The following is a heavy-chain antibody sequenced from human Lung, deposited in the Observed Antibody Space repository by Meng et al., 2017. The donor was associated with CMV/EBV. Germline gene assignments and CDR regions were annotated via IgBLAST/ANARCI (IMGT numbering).Heavy chain of an antibody. J-gene: IGHJ4*02. CDR3: AKAALYSSSWAPFDY. V-gene: IGHV3-30*02. CDR1: GFTFSSYG. D-gene: IGHD6-13*01. Sequence: GGXXRLSCAASGFTFSSYGMHWVRQAPGKGLEWVAFIRYDATNKYYADSVKGRFTISRDNSKNTLYLQMNSLRAEDTAVYYCAKAALYSSSWAPFDYWGQGXLVTVSS. CDR2: IRYDATNK.